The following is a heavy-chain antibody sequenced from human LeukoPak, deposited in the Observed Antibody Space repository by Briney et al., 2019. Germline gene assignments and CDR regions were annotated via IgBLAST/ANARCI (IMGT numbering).Heavy chain of an antibody. CDR1: GGSISSYY. CDR2: IYYSGST. Sequence: SETLSLTCTVSGGSISSYYWSWIRQPPGKGPEWIGYIYYSGSTNYNPSLKSRVTISVDTSKNQFSLKLSSVTAADTAVYYCARHGTGFDYWGQGTLVTVSS. CDR3: ARHGTGFDY. J-gene: IGHJ4*02. D-gene: IGHD1-1*01. V-gene: IGHV4-59*08.